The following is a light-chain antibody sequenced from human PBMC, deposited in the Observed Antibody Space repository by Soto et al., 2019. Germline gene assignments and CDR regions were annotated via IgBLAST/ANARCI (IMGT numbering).Light chain of an antibody. CDR3: QQSYSTLT. CDR2: AAS. CDR1: QSIRDY. Sequence: DIQMTQSPSSLSASVGDRVTITCRASQSIRDYLNWYQQKPGKAPKLLIYAASTLQSGVPSRFGGSGSGTDFTLTISSLQPEDFATYYCQQSYSTLTFGPGTKVDIK. V-gene: IGKV1-39*01. J-gene: IGKJ3*01.